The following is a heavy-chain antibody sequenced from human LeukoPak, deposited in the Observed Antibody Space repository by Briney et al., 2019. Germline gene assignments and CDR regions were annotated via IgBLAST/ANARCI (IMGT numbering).Heavy chain of an antibody. CDR2: IYYSGST. D-gene: IGHD3-16*02. CDR3: ARRGNYDYVWGSYHIPPDY. J-gene: IGHJ4*02. V-gene: IGHV4-39*01. Sequence: SETLSLTCTVSGGSISSSSYCWGWTRQPPGKGLEWIGSIYYSGSTYYNPSLKSRVTISVDTSKNQFSLKLSSVTAADTAVYYCARRGNYDYVWGSYHIPPDYWGQGTLVTVSS. CDR1: GGSISSSSYC.